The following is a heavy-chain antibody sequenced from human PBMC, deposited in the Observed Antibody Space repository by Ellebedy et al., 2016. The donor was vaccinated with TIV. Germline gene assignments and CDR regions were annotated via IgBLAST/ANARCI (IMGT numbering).Heavy chain of an antibody. CDR2: INPNSGGT. Sequence: ASVKVSCKASGYTFTGYYMHWVRQVPGQGLEWMGWINPNSGGTNYAQKFQGWVTMTRDTSISTAYMELSRLRSDDTAVYYCARADQLQYYFDYWGQGTLVTVSS. V-gene: IGHV1-2*04. D-gene: IGHD2-2*01. CDR1: GYTFTGYY. J-gene: IGHJ4*02. CDR3: ARADQLQYYFDY.